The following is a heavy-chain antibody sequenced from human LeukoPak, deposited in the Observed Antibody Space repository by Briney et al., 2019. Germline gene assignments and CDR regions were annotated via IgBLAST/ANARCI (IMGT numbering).Heavy chain of an antibody. CDR1: GFTFSSYA. Sequence: GRSLRLSCAASGFTFSSYAMHWVRQAPGKGLEWVAVISYDGSNKYYADSVKGRFTISRDNSKNTLYLQMNSLRAEDTAVYYCAKWSVVGATPSDAFDIWGQGTMVTVSS. D-gene: IGHD1-26*01. CDR3: AKWSVVGATPSDAFDI. CDR2: ISYDGSNK. V-gene: IGHV3-30-3*02. J-gene: IGHJ3*02.